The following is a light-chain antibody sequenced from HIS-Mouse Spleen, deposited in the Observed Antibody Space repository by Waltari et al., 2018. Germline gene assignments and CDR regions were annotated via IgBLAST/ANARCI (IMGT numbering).Light chain of an antibody. Sequence: QSALTQPASVSGSPGQSITISCTGTSSDVGGYNYVSWYQQHPGKAPKLMIYDVSNQPSGVSNRFSGSKSGNTASLTSSGLQAEDEADYYCSSYTSSSFNVVFGGGTKLTVL. J-gene: IGLJ2*01. V-gene: IGLV2-14*03. CDR2: DVS. CDR3: SSYTSSSFNVV. CDR1: SSDVGGYNY.